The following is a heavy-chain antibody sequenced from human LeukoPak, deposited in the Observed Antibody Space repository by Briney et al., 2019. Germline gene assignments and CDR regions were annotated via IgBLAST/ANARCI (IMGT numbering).Heavy chain of an antibody. CDR3: ARGRSSRSWYRFFAYYYCMDV. Sequence: ASVKVSCKASGYTFTSYGISWVRQAPGQGREWMGWISAYNVITSYAQKLRGRVTMSTDTTTRTAYMELRSLRAENTAVYYCARGRSSRSWYRFFAYYYCMDVWGKGTTVTVSS. D-gene: IGHD6-13*01. J-gene: IGHJ6*03. V-gene: IGHV1-18*01. CDR2: ISAYNVIT. CDR1: GYTFTSYG.